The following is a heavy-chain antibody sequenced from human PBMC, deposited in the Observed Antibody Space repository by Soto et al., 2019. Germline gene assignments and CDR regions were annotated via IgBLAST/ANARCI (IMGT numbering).Heavy chain of an antibody. CDR2: IIPIFGTA. CDR1: GGTFSSYA. CDR3: ARSGGRYDFWSGYYRDYYYCGMDV. D-gene: IGHD3-3*01. J-gene: IGHJ6*02. V-gene: IGHV1-69*06. Sequence: RASVKVSCKASGGTFSSYAISWVRQAPGQGLEWMGGIIPIFGTANYAQKFQGRVTITADKSTSTAYMELRSLRSDDTAVYYCARSGGRYDFWSGYYRDYYYCGMDVWGQGTTVTVSS.